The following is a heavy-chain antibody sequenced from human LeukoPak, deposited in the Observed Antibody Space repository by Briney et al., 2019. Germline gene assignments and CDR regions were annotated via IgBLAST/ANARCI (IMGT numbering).Heavy chain of an antibody. CDR3: SSSGVEEWQGLHF. D-gene: IGHD3-3*01. CDR1: GYTLSELS. J-gene: IGHJ4*02. V-gene: IGHV1-24*01. Sequence: ASVKVSCKVSGYTLSELSMHWVRQSPGKGLEWMGGFDVAETDTIYAQKFQGGVTMTEDTSTDTAYMELNSLSSEDTAVYYCSSSGVEEWQGLHFWGQGTLVTVSS. CDR2: FDVAETDT.